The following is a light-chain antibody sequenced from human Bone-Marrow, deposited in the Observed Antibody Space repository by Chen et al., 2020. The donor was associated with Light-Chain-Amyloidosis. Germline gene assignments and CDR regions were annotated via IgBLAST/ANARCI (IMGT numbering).Light chain of an antibody. J-gene: IGKJ1*01. CDR3: QQFYSPPPT. Sequence: DIVMTQSPDSLAVSLGERATINCKSSQSLLYSSNNKNYLTWYQQKPGQPPRMLINWASARESGVPDRFSGSGSGTDFTLTISGLQAEDVVVYHCQQFYSPPPTFGQGTKVEI. CDR1: QSLLYSSNNKNY. CDR2: WAS. V-gene: IGKV4-1*01.